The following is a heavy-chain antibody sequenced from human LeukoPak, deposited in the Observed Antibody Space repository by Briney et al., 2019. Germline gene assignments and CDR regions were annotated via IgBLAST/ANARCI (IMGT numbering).Heavy chain of an antibody. V-gene: IGHV3-53*01. CDR1: GFTVSRNY. CDR3: ARDQGSIFGVVPHDY. Sequence: GGSLRLSCAVSGFTVSRNYMSWVRQAPGKGLEWVSVIYSGGSTDYADSVKGRFTISRDNSKNTVYLQMDSLRPEDTAMYYCARDQGSIFGVVPHDYWGQGTLVTVSS. CDR2: IYSGGST. J-gene: IGHJ4*02. D-gene: IGHD3-3*01.